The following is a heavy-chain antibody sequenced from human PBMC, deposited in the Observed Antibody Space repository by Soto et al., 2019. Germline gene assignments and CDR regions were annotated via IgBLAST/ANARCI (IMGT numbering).Heavy chain of an antibody. CDR2: ISAYNGNT. CDR1: GYTYTIYC. D-gene: IGHD2-8*01. V-gene: IGHV1-18*01. J-gene: IGHJ5*02. CDR3: ARDLDCTKGVCYRRNWFDA. Sequence: ASVKVSCKASGYTYTIYCISWVRQAPGQGLKWMGWISAYNGNTNYAQKLQGRVTMTTDTSTSTAYMELRSLRSDDTAVYYCARDLDCTKGVCYRRNWFDAWGQGTLVTVSS.